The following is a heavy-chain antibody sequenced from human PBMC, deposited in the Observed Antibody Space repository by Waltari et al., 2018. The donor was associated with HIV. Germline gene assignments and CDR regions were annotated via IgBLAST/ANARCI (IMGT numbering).Heavy chain of an antibody. CDR2: INPNSGGT. CDR3: ASNNWGAVAGTDY. CDR1: GYTFTGYY. D-gene: IGHD6-19*01. J-gene: IGHJ4*02. V-gene: IGHV1-2*02. Sequence: QVQLVQSGAEVKKPGASVKVSCKASGYTFTGYYMHWVRQAPGQGREWMVWINPNSGGTNDAQKFQGRVTMTRDTSISTAYMELSRLRSDDTAVYYCASNNWGAVAGTDYWGQGTLVTVSS.